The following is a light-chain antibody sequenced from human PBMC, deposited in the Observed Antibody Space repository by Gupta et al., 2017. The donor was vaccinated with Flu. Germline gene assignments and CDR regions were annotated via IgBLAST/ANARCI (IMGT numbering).Light chain of an antibody. CDR3: CSYAGSSTVV. Sequence: QSALTQPASVSGSPGQSITISCTGTSSDVGSYNLVSWYQQHPGKAPKLMIYEGSKRPSGVSNRFSGSKSGNTASLTISVLQAADEADYYCCSYAGSSTVVFGGGTKLTVL. CDR1: SSDVGSYNL. J-gene: IGLJ2*01. V-gene: IGLV2-23*01. CDR2: EGS.